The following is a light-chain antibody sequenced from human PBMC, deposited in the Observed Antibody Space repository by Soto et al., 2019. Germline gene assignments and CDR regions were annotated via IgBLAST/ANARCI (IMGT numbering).Light chain of an antibody. Sequence: QSALTQPPSASGSPGQSITISCTGTNSDVGGYDRVSWYQHHPGKAPKLLIFEVYNRPSGISDRFSGSKSGDTAYLTISGLQAEDEADYYCISYIPSTTTHWVFGGGTKLTVL. CDR2: EVY. J-gene: IGLJ3*02. CDR1: NSDVGGYDR. V-gene: IGLV2-18*02. CDR3: ISYIPSTTTHWV.